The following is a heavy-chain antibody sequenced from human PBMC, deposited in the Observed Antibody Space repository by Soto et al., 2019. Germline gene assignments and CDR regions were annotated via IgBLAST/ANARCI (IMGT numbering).Heavy chain of an antibody. CDR1: GGTFSSYA. Sequence: QVQLVQSGAEVKKPGSSVKVSCKASGGTFSSYAISWVRQAPGQGLEWMGGIIPIFGTANYAQKFQGRVTITADESTSTAYIDLSSLRSEDTAVYYCAIYYYGSGSYRLDAFDIWGQGTMVTVSS. CDR2: IIPIFGTA. J-gene: IGHJ3*02. CDR3: AIYYYGSGSYRLDAFDI. D-gene: IGHD3-10*01. V-gene: IGHV1-69*01.